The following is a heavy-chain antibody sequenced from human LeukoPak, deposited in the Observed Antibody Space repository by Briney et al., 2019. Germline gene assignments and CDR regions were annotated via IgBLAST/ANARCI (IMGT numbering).Heavy chain of an antibody. J-gene: IGHJ5*02. CDR3: ARGPITMIDVGADWFDP. CDR2: ISYDGSNK. Sequence: PGRSLRLSCAASGFTFSSYGMHWVRQAPGKGLEWVAVISYDGSNKYYADSVKGRFTISRDNSKNTLYLQMNSLRAEDTAVYYCARGPITMIDVGADWFDPWGQGTLVTVSS. D-gene: IGHD3-22*01. CDR1: GFTFSSYG. V-gene: IGHV3-30*03.